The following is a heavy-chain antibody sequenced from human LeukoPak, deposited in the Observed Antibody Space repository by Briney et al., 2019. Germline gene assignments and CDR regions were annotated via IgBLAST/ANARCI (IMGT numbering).Heavy chain of an antibody. CDR2: IYTSGST. CDR1: GGSISSYY. Sequence: SETLSLTCTVSGGSISSYYWSWIRQPAGKGLEWIGRIYTSGSTNYNPSLKSRVTMSVDTSKNQFSLKLSSVTAADTAVYYCAREYYDILTGYFGWFDPWGQGTLVTVSS. D-gene: IGHD3-9*01. V-gene: IGHV4-4*07. CDR3: AREYYDILTGYFGWFDP. J-gene: IGHJ5*02.